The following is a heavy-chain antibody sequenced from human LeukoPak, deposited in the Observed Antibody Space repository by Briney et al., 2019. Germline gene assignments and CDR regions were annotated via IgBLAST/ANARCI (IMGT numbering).Heavy chain of an antibody. J-gene: IGHJ3*02. D-gene: IGHD3-22*01. CDR2: IYYSGST. CDR1: GGSISSGDYY. CDR3: ARDWTRYDSSGYHTLGDAFDI. V-gene: IGHV4-30-4*01. Sequence: PSETLSLTCTVSGGSISSGDYYWSWIRQPPGKGLEWIGYIYYSGSTYYNPSLESRVTISVNTSKNQFSLKLSSVTAADTAVYYCARDWTRYDSSGYHTLGDAFDIWGQGTMVTVSS.